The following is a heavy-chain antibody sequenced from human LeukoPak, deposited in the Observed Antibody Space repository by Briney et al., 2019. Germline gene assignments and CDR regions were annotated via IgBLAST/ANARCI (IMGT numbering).Heavy chain of an antibody. Sequence: GGSLRLSCAASGFSFTDYYMTWIRQAPGKGLEWVSHISSTGSTIHYGDSVKGRFIISRDNAKNSVSLEMNSLRADDTAVYYCARVGRVNIFCSSNSCPADYWGQGTLVIVSS. CDR3: ARVGRVNIFCSSNSCPADY. J-gene: IGHJ4*02. D-gene: IGHD2-2*01. CDR1: GFSFTDYY. V-gene: IGHV3-11*01. CDR2: ISSTGSTI.